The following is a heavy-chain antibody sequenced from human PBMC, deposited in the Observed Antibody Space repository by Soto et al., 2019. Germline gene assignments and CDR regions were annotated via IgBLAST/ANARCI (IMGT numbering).Heavy chain of an antibody. CDR2: ISAYNGNT. CDR3: ARDGDPDYYDSSSPDY. V-gene: IGHV1-18*04. D-gene: IGHD3-22*01. J-gene: IGHJ4*02. CDR1: GYTFTSYG. Sequence: ASVKVSCKASGYTFTSYGISWVRQAPGQGLEWMGWISAYNGNTNYAQKLQGRVTMTTDTSTSTAYMELRSLRSDDTAVYYCARDGDPDYYDSSSPDYWGQGTLVTVSS.